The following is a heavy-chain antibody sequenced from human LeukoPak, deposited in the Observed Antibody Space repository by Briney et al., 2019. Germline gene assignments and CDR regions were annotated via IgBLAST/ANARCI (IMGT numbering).Heavy chain of an antibody. J-gene: IGHJ4*02. V-gene: IGHV4-38-2*02. CDR1: GYSISSGYY. CDR3: ARMTNYDYVWETYRYTAYFDY. Sequence: PSETLSLTCTVSGYSISSGYYWGWIRQPPGKGLEWIGEINHSGTTKYNPSLKSRVTLSVDTSKNQFSLKLSSVTAADTSVYYCARMTNYDYVWETYRYTAYFDYWGQGTLVTVSS. D-gene: IGHD3-16*02. CDR2: INHSGTT.